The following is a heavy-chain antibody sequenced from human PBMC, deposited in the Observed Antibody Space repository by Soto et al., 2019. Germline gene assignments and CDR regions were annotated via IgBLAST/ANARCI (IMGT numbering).Heavy chain of an antibody. D-gene: IGHD3-16*02. CDR3: AKGLGELSPESFDY. CDR2: ISYDGSDK. Sequence: QVHLVESGGGVVQSGRSLRLSCAASGFTFSYYAMHWVRQAPGKGLEWVAVISYDGSDKYYGDSVKGRFTISRDNSKNTLDLQMNSLRAEDTAVYYCAKGLGELSPESFDYWGQGTLITVSS. CDR1: GFTFSYYA. V-gene: IGHV3-30*18. J-gene: IGHJ4*02.